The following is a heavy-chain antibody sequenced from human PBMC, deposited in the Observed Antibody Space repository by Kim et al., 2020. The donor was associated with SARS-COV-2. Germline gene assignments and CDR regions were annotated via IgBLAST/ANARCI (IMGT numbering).Heavy chain of an antibody. Sequence: GGSLRLSCAASGFTFSSYAMSWVRQAPGKGLEWVSVIYSGGSSTYYADSVKGRFTISRDNSKNTLYLQMNSLRAEDTAVYYCAKALVITYGMDVWGQGTTVTVSS. J-gene: IGHJ6*02. CDR3: AKALVITYGMDV. CDR2: IYSGGSST. D-gene: IGHD3-22*01. V-gene: IGHV3-23*03. CDR1: GFTFSSYA.